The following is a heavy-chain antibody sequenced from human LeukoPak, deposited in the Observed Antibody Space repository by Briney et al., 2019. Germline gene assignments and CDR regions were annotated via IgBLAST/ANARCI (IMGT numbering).Heavy chain of an antibody. V-gene: IGHV3-21*01. CDR2: ISSSSSYI. D-gene: IGHD6-13*01. CDR3: ARTIAPPQRQPRPFDY. J-gene: IGHJ4*02. CDR1: GFTFSSYS. Sequence: GGSLRLSCAASGFTFSSYSMNWVRQAPGKGLEWVSSISSSSSYIYCADSVKGRFTISRENAKNSLYLQMNSLRAEDTAVYYCARTIAPPQRQPRPFDYWGQGTLVTVSS.